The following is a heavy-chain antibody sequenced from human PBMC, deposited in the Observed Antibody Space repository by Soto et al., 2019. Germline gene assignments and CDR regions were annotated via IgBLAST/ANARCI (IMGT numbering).Heavy chain of an antibody. V-gene: IGHV1-18*01. D-gene: IGHD2-2*01. Sequence: QVQLVQSGTEVKNPGASVKISCKTSGYTFINYGLSWVRQAPGQGLEWIGGVGAYSDITYYAQKLKDRVTMTTDTSTGTVYMELRSLTSDDTAVYYCARVDQGMDVWGQGTTVTVSA. CDR3: ARVDQGMDV. CDR1: GYTFINYG. CDR2: VGAYSDIT. J-gene: IGHJ6*01.